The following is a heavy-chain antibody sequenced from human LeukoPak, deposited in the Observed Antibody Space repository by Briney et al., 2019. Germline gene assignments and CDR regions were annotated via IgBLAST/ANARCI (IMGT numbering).Heavy chain of an antibody. Sequence: GGSLRLSCAASGFTFSSYSMNWVRQAPGKGLEWVSYISSSSSTIYYADSVKGRFTISRDNAKNSLYPQMNSLRAEDTAVYYCAREDSGLVDYWGQGTLVTVSS. CDR2: ISSSSSTI. V-gene: IGHV3-48*01. CDR3: AREDSGLVDY. CDR1: GFTFSSYS. J-gene: IGHJ4*02. D-gene: IGHD6-19*01.